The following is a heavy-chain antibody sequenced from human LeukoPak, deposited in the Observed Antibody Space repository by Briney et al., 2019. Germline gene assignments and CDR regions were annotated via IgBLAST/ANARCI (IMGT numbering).Heavy chain of an antibody. V-gene: IGHV3-30*03. CDR2: ISYDGSNK. D-gene: IGHD6-19*01. CDR1: GFTFSDYG. CDR3: AGGLYSNGWYYFDY. Sequence: PGGSLRLSCAASGFTFSDYGMHWVRQAPGKGLEWVTVISYDGSNKYYGDSVKGRFTISRDNSKNTLYLQMNSLRAEDTAVYYCAGGLYSNGWYYFDYWGQGTLVTVSS. J-gene: IGHJ4*02.